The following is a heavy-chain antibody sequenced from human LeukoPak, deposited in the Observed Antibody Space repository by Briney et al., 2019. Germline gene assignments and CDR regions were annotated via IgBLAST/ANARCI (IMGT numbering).Heavy chain of an antibody. CDR3: ARELAAPYFDY. CDR2: IYYSGST. Sequence: SETLSLTCTVSGGSISSYYWSLIRQPPGKGLEWIGYIYYSGSTNYNPSLKSRVTKSVDTSKNQFSLKLSSVTAADTAVYYCARELAAPYFDYWGQGTLVTVSS. V-gene: IGHV4-59*01. CDR1: GGSISSYY. J-gene: IGHJ4*02. D-gene: IGHD6-19*01.